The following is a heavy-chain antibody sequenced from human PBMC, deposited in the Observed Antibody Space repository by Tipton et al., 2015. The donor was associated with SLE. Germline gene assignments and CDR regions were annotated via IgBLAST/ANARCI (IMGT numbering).Heavy chain of an antibody. J-gene: IGHJ3*02. V-gene: IGHV3-23*03. CDR1: GFTFSSYA. CDR2: IYSGGSST. Sequence: SLRLSCAASGFTFSSYAMSWVRQAPGKGLEWVSVIYSGGSSTYYADSVKGRFTISRDNSKNTLYLQMNSLRAEDTAVYYCAKDRPEAFDIWGQGTMVTVSS. D-gene: IGHD1-14*01. CDR3: AKDRPEAFDI.